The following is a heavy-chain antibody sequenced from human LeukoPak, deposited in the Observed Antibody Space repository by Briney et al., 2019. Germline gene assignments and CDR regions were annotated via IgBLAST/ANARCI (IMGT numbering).Heavy chain of an antibody. V-gene: IGHV3-66*01. CDR1: GFTVSSNY. CDR2: IYSGGST. D-gene: IGHD4-17*01. CDR3: ARETDYGDQGAFDI. Sequence: GGSLRLSCAASGFTVSSNYMSWVRQAPGKGLEWVSVIYSGGSTYYADSVKGRFTISRDNSKNTLYLQMNSLRADDTAVYYCARETDYGDQGAFDIWGQGTMVTVSS. J-gene: IGHJ3*02.